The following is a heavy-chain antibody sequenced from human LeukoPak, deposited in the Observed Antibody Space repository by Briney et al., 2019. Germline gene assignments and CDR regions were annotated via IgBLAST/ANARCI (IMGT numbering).Heavy chain of an antibody. J-gene: IGHJ3*02. D-gene: IGHD3-22*01. V-gene: IGHV3-21*01. CDR2: ISSSSYI. Sequence: GGSLRLSCAASGFAFSSYSMNWVRQAPGKGLEWVSSISSSSYINYADSVKGRFTISRDNAKNSLYLQMNSLRAEDTAVYYCARESVVVNAFDIGGQGTMVTVSS. CDR1: GFAFSSYS. CDR3: ARESVVVNAFDI.